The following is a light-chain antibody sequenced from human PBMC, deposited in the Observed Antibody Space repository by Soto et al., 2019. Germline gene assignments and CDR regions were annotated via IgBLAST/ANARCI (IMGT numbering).Light chain of an antibody. CDR3: QQYGRSPLMYT. CDR2: DTS. CDR1: QSVGDSY. Sequence: EIVLAQSPGTLSLSPGERVTLSCRARQSVGDSYFAWYQQKPGQAPRLLIYDTSNRATRIPDMFSGSGSGTDFTLTISRLEHEDFAVYYCQQYGRSPLMYTFGQETRLQI. V-gene: IGKV3-20*01. J-gene: IGKJ2*01.